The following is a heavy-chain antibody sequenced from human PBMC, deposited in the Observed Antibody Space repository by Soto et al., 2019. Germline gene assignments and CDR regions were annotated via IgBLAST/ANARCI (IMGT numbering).Heavy chain of an antibody. CDR2: IYYSGST. Sequence: SETLSLTCTVSGGYISSGGYYWSWIRQHPGKGLEWIGYIYYSGSTYYNTSLKSRVNISIDTSKKQYSLKQSSVTAADTAVYYCARGHSSSWLPLNWFDPWGQGTLVTVSS. CDR3: ARGHSSSWLPLNWFDP. J-gene: IGHJ5*02. D-gene: IGHD6-13*01. CDR1: GGYISSGGYY. V-gene: IGHV4-31*03.